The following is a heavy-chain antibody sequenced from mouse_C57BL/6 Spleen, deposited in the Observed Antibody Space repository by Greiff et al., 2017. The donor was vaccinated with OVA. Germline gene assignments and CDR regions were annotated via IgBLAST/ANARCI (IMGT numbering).Heavy chain of an antibody. CDR1: GFSLTSYG. J-gene: IGHJ4*01. V-gene: IGHV2-5*01. Sequence: VQLQQSGPGLVQPSQSLSITCTVSGFSLTSYGVHWVRQSPGKGLEWLGVIWRGGSTDYNAAFMSRLSITKDNSKSQVFFKMNSLQADDTAIYYCATPASGTNYATDYWGQGTSVTVSS. D-gene: IGHD4-1*01. CDR2: IWRGGST. CDR3: ATPASGTNYATDY.